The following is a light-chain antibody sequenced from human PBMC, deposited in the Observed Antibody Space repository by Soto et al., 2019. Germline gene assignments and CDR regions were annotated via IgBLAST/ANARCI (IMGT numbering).Light chain of an antibody. CDR2: EVS. V-gene: IGLV2-14*03. Sequence: QSVLTQPASVSGSPGQSITISCTGTSNNVGAYDYVSWYQKHPDKASKLMIYEVSNRPSGVSNRFSGSKSVNTATLTISGLQAEDEADYYCSSYTSSSTRVFGTGTKVTV. J-gene: IGLJ1*01. CDR3: SSYTSSSTRV. CDR1: SNNVGAYDY.